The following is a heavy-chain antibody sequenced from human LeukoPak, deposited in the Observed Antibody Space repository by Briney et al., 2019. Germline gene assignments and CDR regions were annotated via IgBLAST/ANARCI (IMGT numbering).Heavy chain of an antibody. J-gene: IGHJ6*02. Sequence: ASMKVSCKASGFALSARYIHWVRQAPGQGLEWMGWINPNSGGTNYAQKFQGRVTMTRDTSISTAYMELSRLRSNDTAVYYCARGGVALSYYGMDVWGQGTTVTVSS. V-gene: IGHV1-2*02. CDR1: GFALSARY. D-gene: IGHD2-8*01. CDR3: ARGGVALSYYGMDV. CDR2: INPNSGGT.